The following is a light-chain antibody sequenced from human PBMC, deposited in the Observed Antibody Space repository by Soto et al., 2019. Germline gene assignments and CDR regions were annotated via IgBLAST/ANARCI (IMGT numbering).Light chain of an antibody. Sequence: ESALTQSPGTLSLSPGERATLSCRASQSVTRNYFAWYQLKPGQAPRLLIYGASRRATGIPDRFSGSGSGTDFTLTVSRLEPEDSAVYYCQQYGDSSWSFGQGTKVEV. V-gene: IGKV3-20*01. CDR2: GAS. CDR3: QQYGDSSWS. CDR1: QSVTRNY. J-gene: IGKJ1*01.